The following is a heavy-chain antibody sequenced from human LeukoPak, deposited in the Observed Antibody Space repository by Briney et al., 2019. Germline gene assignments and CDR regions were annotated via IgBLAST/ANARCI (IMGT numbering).Heavy chain of an antibody. J-gene: IGHJ5*02. CDR2: ISGSGGST. D-gene: IGHD1-26*01. CDR3: AKNVWSYGGWFDP. CDR1: GFTFSNYA. V-gene: IGHV3-23*01. Sequence: PGGSLRLSCAASGFTFSNYAMHWVRQAPGKGLEWVSAISGSGGSTYYADSVKGRFTISRDNSKNTLYLQMNSLRAEDTAVYYCAKNVWSYGGWFDPWGQGTLVTVSS.